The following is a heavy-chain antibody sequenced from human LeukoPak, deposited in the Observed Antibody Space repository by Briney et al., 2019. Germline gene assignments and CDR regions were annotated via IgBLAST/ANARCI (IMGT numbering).Heavy chain of an antibody. Sequence: GGSLRLSCATAGFPFSDFSMSWVRQAPGKGLEWISTTNSGGTSTYYAESVKGRFTISRDNSKNTLYLQMSSLRVEDTAVYYCAKQSYARSLGEGGPGTLVSVSS. CDR2: TNSGGTST. CDR3: AKQSYARSLGE. CDR1: GFPFSDFS. V-gene: IGHV3-23*01. J-gene: IGHJ4*02. D-gene: IGHD2-8*01.